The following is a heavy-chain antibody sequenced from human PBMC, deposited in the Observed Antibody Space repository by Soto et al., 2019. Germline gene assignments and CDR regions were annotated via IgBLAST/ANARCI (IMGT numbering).Heavy chain of an antibody. V-gene: IGHV3-23*01. CDR1: GFTFSSYA. CDR2: ISGSGDST. Sequence: GGSLRLSCAASGFTFSSYAMRWVRQAPGKGLEWVSAISGSGDSTYYAASVKGRLSISRDNSKNTVHLQMSSLRAEDTAVYFCARGALYYDFWSGYSDCWGQGTLVTVSS. D-gene: IGHD3-3*01. J-gene: IGHJ4*02. CDR3: ARGALYYDFWSGYSDC.